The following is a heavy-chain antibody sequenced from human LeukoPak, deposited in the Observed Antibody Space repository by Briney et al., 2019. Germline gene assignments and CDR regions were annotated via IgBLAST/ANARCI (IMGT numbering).Heavy chain of an antibody. CDR3: ARVGEGCGGDCYNNYLHH. V-gene: IGHV3-23*01. Sequence: GGSLRLSCAASGFTFSNYAMTWVRQAPGKGLEWVSVISGSGRFTNYADSVKGRFTISRDTSKNTLYLQMSSLRVEDTAVHYSARVGEGCGGDCYNNYLHHWGQGTLVTVSS. J-gene: IGHJ1*01. CDR2: ISGSGRFT. CDR1: GFTFSNYA. D-gene: IGHD2-21*02.